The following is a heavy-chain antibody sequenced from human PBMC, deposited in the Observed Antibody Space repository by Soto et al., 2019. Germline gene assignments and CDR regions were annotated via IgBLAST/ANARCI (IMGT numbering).Heavy chain of an antibody. J-gene: IGHJ6*02. CDR1: GFTFSSYA. Sequence: GGSLRLSCAASGFTFSSYAMSWVRQAPGKGLEWVSSISGSGGSTYYADSVKGRFTISRDNSKNPLYLQMNSLRAEDTAVYYCAKRVGGSIAARSRDYGMDVWGQGTTVTVSS. CDR3: AKRVGGSIAARSRDYGMDV. D-gene: IGHD6-6*01. CDR2: ISGSGGST. V-gene: IGHV3-23*01.